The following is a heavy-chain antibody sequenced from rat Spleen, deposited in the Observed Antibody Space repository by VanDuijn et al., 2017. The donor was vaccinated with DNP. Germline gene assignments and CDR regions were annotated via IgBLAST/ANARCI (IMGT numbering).Heavy chain of an antibody. CDR2: ISSGGVK. CDR1: GFSLPDYS. Sequence: QVQLKESGPGMVQPSQTLSLTCTVSGFSLPDYSVHWVRQPPGKVLEWIAAISSGGVKFYNSAHKSRLSISRDTSKSQVFLKMSSLQTEDTAIYYCSRYREYTALDAWGQGTSVTVSS. J-gene: IGHJ4*01. V-gene: IGHV2-19*01. D-gene: IGHD1-1*01. CDR3: SRYREYTALDA.